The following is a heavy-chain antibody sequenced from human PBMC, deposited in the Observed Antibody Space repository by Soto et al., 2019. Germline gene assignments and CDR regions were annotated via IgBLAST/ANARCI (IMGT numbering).Heavy chain of an antibody. CDR1: GYTFTSYG. Sequence: ASVKVSCKASGYTFTSYGISWVRQAPGQGLEWMGWISAYNGNTNYAQKLQGRVTMTTDTSTSTAYMELRSLRSDDTAVYYCARVRIDYDFWSGLAYYFDYWGQGTLVTVSS. V-gene: IGHV1-18*01. J-gene: IGHJ4*02. CDR3: ARVRIDYDFWSGLAYYFDY. D-gene: IGHD3-3*01. CDR2: ISAYNGNT.